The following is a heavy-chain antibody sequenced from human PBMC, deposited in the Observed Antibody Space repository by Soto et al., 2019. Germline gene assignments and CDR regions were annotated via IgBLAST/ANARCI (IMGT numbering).Heavy chain of an antibody. CDR3: ARDGTWRDGYNVFDY. Sequence: SETLSLTCTVSDGPITPYYWNWIRQSPGKGLEWIGYISYTGTTGYNPSLKSRVTISLDTSKNQFSLKWSSVTAADTAVYYCARDGTWRDGYNVFDYWGQGTLVTVSS. CDR2: ISYTGTT. J-gene: IGHJ4*02. CDR1: DGPITPYY. D-gene: IGHD5-12*01. V-gene: IGHV4-59*08.